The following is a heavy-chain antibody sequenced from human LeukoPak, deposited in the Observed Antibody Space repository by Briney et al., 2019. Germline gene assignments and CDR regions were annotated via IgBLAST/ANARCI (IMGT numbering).Heavy chain of an antibody. J-gene: IGHJ4*02. CDR2: IIPIFGTA. CDR1: GGTFSSYA. Sequence: ASVKLSCKASGGTFSSYAINWERQAPGQGLEWMGGIIPIFGTANYAQKYQGRVTITTDESTSTAYMELSSLRSEDTAVYYCARGLIEMATKDWGQGTLVTVSS. CDR3: ARGLIEMATKD. D-gene: IGHD5-24*01. V-gene: IGHV1-69*05.